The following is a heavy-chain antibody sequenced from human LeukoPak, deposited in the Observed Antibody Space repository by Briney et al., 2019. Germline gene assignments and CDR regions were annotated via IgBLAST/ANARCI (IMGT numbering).Heavy chain of an antibody. CDR1: GDTFSEFA. CDR2: IIPIFGTV. D-gene: IGHD3-3*01. J-gene: IGHJ3*02. Sequence: ASVKVSCKASGDTFSEFAISWVRQAPGQGLEWMGGIIPIFGTVNYAQKFQGRVTITADESTSTAYMELSSLRPEDTAVYYCARERKIFDRGEAFDIWGQGTMVTVSS. V-gene: IGHV1-69*13. CDR3: ARERKIFDRGEAFDI.